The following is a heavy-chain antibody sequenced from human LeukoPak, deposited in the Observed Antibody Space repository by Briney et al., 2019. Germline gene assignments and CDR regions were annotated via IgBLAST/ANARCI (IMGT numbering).Heavy chain of an antibody. J-gene: IGHJ6*02. CDR2: IYYSGST. Sequence: SETQSLTCTVSGGSISSYYWSWIRQPPGKGLEWIGYIYYSGSTNYNPSLKSRVTISVDTSKNQFSLKLSSVTAADTAVYYCARVTYGDYGMDVWGQGTTVTVSS. D-gene: IGHD4-17*01. V-gene: IGHV4-59*01. CDR1: GGSISSYY. CDR3: ARVTYGDYGMDV.